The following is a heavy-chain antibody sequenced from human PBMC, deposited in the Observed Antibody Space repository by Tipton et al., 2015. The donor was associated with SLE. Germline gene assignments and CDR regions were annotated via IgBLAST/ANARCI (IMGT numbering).Heavy chain of an antibody. Sequence: SLRLSCTASGFTFSSYWMHWVRQVPGKGPVWVSHINSDGSSTTYADSVKGRFTISRDNAKNTLYLQMNSLRAEDTAVYYCAKGGTTLFDNWGQGTLVSVSS. D-gene: IGHD1-1*01. CDR3: AKGGTTLFDN. CDR2: INSDGSST. V-gene: IGHV3-74*01. CDR1: GFTFSSYW. J-gene: IGHJ4*02.